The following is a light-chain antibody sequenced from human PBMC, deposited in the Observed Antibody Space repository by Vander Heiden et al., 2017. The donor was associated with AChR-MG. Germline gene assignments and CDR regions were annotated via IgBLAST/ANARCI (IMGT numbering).Light chain of an antibody. CDR2: GRN. Sequence: SYEVTQAPAVSVALGQTVRITCQGDTLRKFSASWYQQKPGQAPLLVMYGRNNRPSGIPDRFSGSSSGNTASLTITGTQAEDEADYYCNSRDSSGLVMFGGGTRLTVL. V-gene: IGLV3-19*01. J-gene: IGLJ3*02. CDR1: TLRKFS. CDR3: NSRDSSGLVM.